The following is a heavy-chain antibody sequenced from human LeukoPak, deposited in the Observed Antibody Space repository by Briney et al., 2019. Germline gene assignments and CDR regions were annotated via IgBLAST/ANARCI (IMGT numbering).Heavy chain of an antibody. J-gene: IGHJ4*02. CDR2: INSDGSST. V-gene: IGHV3-74*01. CDR1: RFTFSTYW. Sequence: QTGGSLRLTCAASRFTFSTYWMHWVRQAPGKGLVWVSRINSDGSSTDYADSVKGRFTISRDNAKNTLYLQMNSLRAEDTALYYCVGNSGWWGFDYWGQGTLVTVSS. CDR3: VGNSGWWGFDY. D-gene: IGHD6-19*01.